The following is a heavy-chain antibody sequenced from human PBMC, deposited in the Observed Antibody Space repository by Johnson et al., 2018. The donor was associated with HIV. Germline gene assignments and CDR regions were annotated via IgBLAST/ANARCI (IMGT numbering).Heavy chain of an antibody. D-gene: IGHD1-26*01. J-gene: IGHJ3*02. Sequence: MLLVESGGGLVQPGGSLRLSCAASGFTVSSNYMSWVRQAPGKGLEWVSVISGSGGSTYYADSVKGRFTISRDNSKNTLHLQMNSLRAEDTAVNYCAKEPAVGYSGSFSGGFDIWGQGTMVTVSS. CDR2: ISGSGGST. CDR3: AKEPAVGYSGSFSGGFDI. CDR1: GFTVSSNY. V-gene: IGHV3-23*04.